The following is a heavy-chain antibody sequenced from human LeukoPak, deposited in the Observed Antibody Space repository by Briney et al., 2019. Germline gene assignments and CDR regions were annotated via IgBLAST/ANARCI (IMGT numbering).Heavy chain of an antibody. Sequence: GGSLRLSCAASGFTFSSYGMNWVRQAPGKGPDWISYISRSGSTIYYADSVKGRFTISRDNAKNSLYLQMSSLGAEDTAIYYCSRDRGGGDIYFDYWGQGTLVTVSS. CDR3: SRDRGGGDIYFDY. CDR1: GFTFSSYG. J-gene: IGHJ4*02. D-gene: IGHD2-21*02. V-gene: IGHV3-48*03. CDR2: ISRSGSTI.